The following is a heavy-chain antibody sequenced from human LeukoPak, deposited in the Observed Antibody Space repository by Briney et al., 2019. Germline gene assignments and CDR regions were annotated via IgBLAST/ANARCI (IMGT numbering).Heavy chain of an antibody. Sequence: PSETLSLTCTVSGGSISSGGYYWSWIRQHPGKGLEWIGYIYYSGSTYYNPSLKSRVTISVDTSKNQFSLKLSSVTAADTAVYYCARGLWFGELFAFDIWGQGTMVTVSS. D-gene: IGHD3-10*01. CDR3: ARGLWFGELFAFDI. CDR2: IYYSGST. V-gene: IGHV4-31*03. CDR1: GGSISSGGYY. J-gene: IGHJ3*02.